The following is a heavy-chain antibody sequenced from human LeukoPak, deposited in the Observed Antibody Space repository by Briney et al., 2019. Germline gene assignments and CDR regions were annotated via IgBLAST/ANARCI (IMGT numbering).Heavy chain of an antibody. CDR3: ARLGAYYDFWSGYYTCFDY. D-gene: IGHD3-3*01. CDR2: IYYSGST. J-gene: IGHJ4*02. V-gene: IGHV4-59*08. CDR1: GGSISSYY. Sequence: SETLSLTCTVSGGSISSYYWSWIRQPPGKGLEWIGYIYYSGSTNYNPSLKSRVTISVDTSKNQFSLKLSSVTAADTAVYYCARLGAYYDFWSGYYTCFDYWGQGTLVTVSS.